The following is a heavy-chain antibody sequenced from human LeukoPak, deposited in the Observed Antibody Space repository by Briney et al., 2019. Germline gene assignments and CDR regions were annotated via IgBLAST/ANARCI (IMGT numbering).Heavy chain of an antibody. Sequence: ASVKVSCKASGYTFTGYYMHWVRQAPGQGLEWMGRINPNSGGTDYAQKFQGRVTMTRDTSISTAYMELSRLRSDDTAVYYCARDRYDFWSGYQGDFDYWAREPWSPSPQ. D-gene: IGHD3-3*01. CDR2: INPNSGGT. V-gene: IGHV1-2*06. CDR3: ARDRYDFWSGYQGDFDY. CDR1: GYTFTGYY. J-gene: IGHJ4*02.